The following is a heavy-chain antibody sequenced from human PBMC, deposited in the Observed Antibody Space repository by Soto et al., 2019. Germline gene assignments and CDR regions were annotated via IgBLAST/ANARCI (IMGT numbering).Heavy chain of an antibody. J-gene: IGHJ4*02. CDR3: ARVSSGWANYFDY. Sequence: SETLSLTCTVSDGCVSSGIHYWGWVRHAPGKGLECIGYIYHTGSTNYNPSLRSRVTISVDTSKNQFSLKLRYVTAADTAVYYCARVSSGWANYFDYWGPGSLVTVSS. V-gene: IGHV4-61*01. CDR2: IYHTGST. D-gene: IGHD6-19*01. CDR1: DGCVSSGIHY.